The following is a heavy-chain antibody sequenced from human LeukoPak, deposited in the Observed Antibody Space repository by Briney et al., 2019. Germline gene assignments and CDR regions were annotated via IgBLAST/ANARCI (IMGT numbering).Heavy chain of an antibody. CDR1: GFTFSSYS. Sequence: GGSLRLSCAASGFTFSSYSMNWVRQASGKGLEWVSSISSSSSYIYYADSVKGRFTISRDNAKNSLYLQMNSLRAEDTAVYYCARGVYSSSWYAFDYWGQGTLVTVSS. V-gene: IGHV3-21*01. D-gene: IGHD6-13*01. J-gene: IGHJ4*02. CDR2: ISSSSSYI. CDR3: ARGVYSSSWYAFDY.